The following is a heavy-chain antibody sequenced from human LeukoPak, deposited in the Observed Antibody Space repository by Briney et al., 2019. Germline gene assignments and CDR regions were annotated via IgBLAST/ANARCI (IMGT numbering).Heavy chain of an antibody. CDR2: IYYSGST. V-gene: IGHV4-59*01. CDR1: GGSISSYY. J-gene: IGHJ3*02. CDR3: ARSSSSAGFAFDI. Sequence: SETLSLTCTVSGGSISSYYWSWIRQPPGKGLEWIGYIYYSGSTNYNPSLKSRVTISVDTSKNQFSLKLSSVTAADTAVYYCARSSSSAGFAFDIWGQGTMVTVSS. D-gene: IGHD6-6*01.